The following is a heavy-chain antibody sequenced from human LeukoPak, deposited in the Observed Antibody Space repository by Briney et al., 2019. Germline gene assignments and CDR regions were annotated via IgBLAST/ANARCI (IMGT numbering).Heavy chain of an antibody. V-gene: IGHV3-9*01. CDR1: GFIFENYA. J-gene: IGHJ4*02. CDR2: INWNSGTI. D-gene: IGHD3-10*01. CDR3: AKVRSPVDFYGSGSCLDY. Sequence: GGSLRLSCAASGFIFENYAMHWVRQAPGKGLEWVSGINWNSGTIAYGDSMGGRFIISRDNTKNSLYLQMNSLRPEDTALYYCAKVRSPVDFYGSGSCLDYWGQGTLVTVSS.